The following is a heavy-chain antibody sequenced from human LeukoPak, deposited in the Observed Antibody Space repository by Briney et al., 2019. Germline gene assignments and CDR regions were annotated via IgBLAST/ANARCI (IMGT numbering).Heavy chain of an antibody. CDR3: ARRGNFLDY. J-gene: IGHJ4*02. V-gene: IGHV3-64D*06. Sequence: PGGSLRLSCSASGFTFDTYFMHWVRQAPGKGLESVSAISAYGGDTYYADSVKGRFTISRDNSQYTLYLQMSSLRAEDTAVYYCARRGNFLDYWGQGTLATVSS. CDR2: ISAYGGDT. D-gene: IGHD1-7*01. CDR1: GFTFDTYF.